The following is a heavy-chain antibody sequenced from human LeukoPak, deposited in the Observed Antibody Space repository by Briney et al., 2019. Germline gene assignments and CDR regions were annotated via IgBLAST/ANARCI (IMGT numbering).Heavy chain of an antibody. V-gene: IGHV3-7*01. CDR2: IKQDGSEK. D-gene: IGHD5-24*01. J-gene: IGHJ4*02. CDR3: ARWLELMRNFDW. CDR1: GFTFSDYW. Sequence: QSGGSLRLSCVGSGFTFSDYWMSWVRQAPGKGLNWVANIKQDGSEKDYVDALKGRFTISRDNAKNSLYLQMNSLRAEDTAVYYCARWLELMRNFDWWGQGTLVTVSS.